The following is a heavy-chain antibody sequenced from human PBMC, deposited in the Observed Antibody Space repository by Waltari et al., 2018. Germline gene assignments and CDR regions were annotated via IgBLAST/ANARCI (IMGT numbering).Heavy chain of an antibody. CDR3: ARDEIVVAAEALDYGIDV. Sequence: EVQMVESGGGLVKPGGSLRLSCVASGFTFSRYSMNCVRQAPGKGLEWVSSISSSTNYIHYADSVKGRFTISRDNAKNSLYLQMDSLRAEDTAVYYCARDEIVVAAEALDYGIDVWGQGTRVTVSS. CDR2: ISSSTNYI. CDR1: GFTFSRYS. J-gene: IGHJ6*02. V-gene: IGHV3-21*01. D-gene: IGHD2-15*01.